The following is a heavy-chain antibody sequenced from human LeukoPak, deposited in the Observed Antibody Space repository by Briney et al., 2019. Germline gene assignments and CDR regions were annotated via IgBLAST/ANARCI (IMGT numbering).Heavy chain of an antibody. D-gene: IGHD3-3*01. CDR2: IRYDGSNK. J-gene: IGHJ4*02. V-gene: IGHV3-30*02. CDR1: GFTFSSYG. CDR3: ANTGITIFGVVLDLDY. Sequence: PGGSLRLSCAASGFTFSSYGMHWVRQAPGKGLEWVAFIRYDGSNKCYADSVKGRFTISRDNSKNTLYLQMNSLRAEDTAVYYCANTGITIFGVVLDLDYWGQGTLVTVSS.